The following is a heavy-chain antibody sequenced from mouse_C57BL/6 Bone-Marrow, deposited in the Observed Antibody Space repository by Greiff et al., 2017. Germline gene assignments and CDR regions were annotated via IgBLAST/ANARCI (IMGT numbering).Heavy chain of an antibody. CDR2: IRNKANGYTT. J-gene: IGHJ2*01. D-gene: IGHD2-2*01. V-gene: IGHV7-3*01. Sequence: DVQLVESGGGLVQPGGSLSLSCAASGFTFTDYYMSWVRQPPGKALEWLGFIRNKANGYTTEYSASVKGRFTISRDNSQSIRYLQMNALRAEDSATYYCARSPSTMVTTVDYWGQGTTLTVSS. CDR1: GFTFTDYY. CDR3: ARSPSTMVTTVDY.